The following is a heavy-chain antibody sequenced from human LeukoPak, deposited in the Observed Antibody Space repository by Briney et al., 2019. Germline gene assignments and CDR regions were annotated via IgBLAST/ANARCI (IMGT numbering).Heavy chain of an antibody. Sequence: SETLPLTCTVSGGSISSSSYYWGWIRQPPGKGLEWIGSIYYSGSTYYNPSLKSRVTISVDTSKNQFSLKLSSVTAADTAVYYCARLYTTCTSCYAAARYFDYWGQGTLVTVSS. V-gene: IGHV4-39*01. CDR2: IYYSGST. D-gene: IGHD2-2*01. J-gene: IGHJ4*02. CDR1: GGSISSSSYY. CDR3: ARLYTTCTSCYAAARYFDY.